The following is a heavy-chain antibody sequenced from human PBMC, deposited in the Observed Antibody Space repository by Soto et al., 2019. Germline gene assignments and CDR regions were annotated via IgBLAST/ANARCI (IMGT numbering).Heavy chain of an antibody. CDR3: ARDVNGGFCGA. J-gene: IGHJ5*02. CDR1: GFTFSSYS. Sequence: EVQLVESGGGLVKPGGSLRLSCAASGFTFSSYSMNWVRQAPGKGLEWVSTISSRNNDMYYVDSVKGRFTIPRDNARNSVYLQMNSLRAADTAVYYCARDVNGGFCGAWGQGTLVTVSS. V-gene: IGHV3-21*01. CDR2: ISSRNNDM. D-gene: IGHD2-21*01.